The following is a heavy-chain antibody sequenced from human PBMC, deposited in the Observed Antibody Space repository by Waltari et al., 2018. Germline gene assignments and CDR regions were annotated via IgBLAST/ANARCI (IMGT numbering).Heavy chain of an antibody. CDR2: MNPNSGNT. D-gene: IGHD3-3*01. J-gene: IGHJ4*02. CDR3: ARGGVSWDFWSGEFEGGWFDY. V-gene: IGHV1-8*03. CDR1: GYTFTSYD. Sequence: QVQLVQSGAEVKKPGASVKVSCKASGYTFTSYDINWVRQATGQGLEWMGWMNPNSGNTGYAQKFQGRVTITRNTSISTAYMELSSLRSEDTAVYYCARGGVSWDFWSGEFEGGWFDYWGQGTLVTVSS.